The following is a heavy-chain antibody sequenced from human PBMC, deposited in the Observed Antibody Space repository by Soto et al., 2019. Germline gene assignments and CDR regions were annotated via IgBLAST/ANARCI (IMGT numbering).Heavy chain of an antibody. CDR1: GGSISSYY. Sequence: SETLSLTCTASGGSISSYYWGWIRRPPGKGLEWIGSIYYSGSTYYNPSLKSRVTISVDTSKNQFSLKLSSVTAADTAVYYCARRWGYSFDYWGQGTLVTVSS. J-gene: IGHJ4*02. CDR2: IYYSGST. CDR3: ARRWGYSFDY. V-gene: IGHV4-39*01. D-gene: IGHD7-27*01.